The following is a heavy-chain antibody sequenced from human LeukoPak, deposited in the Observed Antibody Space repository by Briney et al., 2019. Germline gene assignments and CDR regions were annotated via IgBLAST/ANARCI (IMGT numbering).Heavy chain of an antibody. CDR3: ASNQIGVPLRNAFDI. V-gene: IGHV4-30-2*01. J-gene: IGHJ3*02. D-gene: IGHD3-16*01. Sequence: SETLSLTCTVSGGSISSGGYYWSWNRQPPGEGLEWIGYIYHSGSTYYNPSLKSRVTISVDRSKNQFSLKLSSVTAADTAVYYCASNQIGVPLRNAFDIWGQGTMVTVSS. CDR1: GGSISSGGYY. CDR2: IYHSGST.